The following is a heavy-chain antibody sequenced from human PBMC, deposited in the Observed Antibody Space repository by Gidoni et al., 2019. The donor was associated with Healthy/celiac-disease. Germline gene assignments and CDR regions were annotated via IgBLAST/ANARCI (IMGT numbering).Heavy chain of an antibody. Sequence: QVQLVESGGGVVQPGRSLRLSCAASGFTFSSYGMHWVRQAPGKGLEWVAVIWYDGSNKYYADSVKGRFTISRDNSKNTLYLQMNSLRAEDTAVYYCARDSQQLVLRGWFDPWGQGTLVTVSS. CDR2: IWYDGSNK. J-gene: IGHJ5*02. CDR1: GFTFSSYG. D-gene: IGHD6-13*01. V-gene: IGHV3-33*08. CDR3: ARDSQQLVLRGWFDP.